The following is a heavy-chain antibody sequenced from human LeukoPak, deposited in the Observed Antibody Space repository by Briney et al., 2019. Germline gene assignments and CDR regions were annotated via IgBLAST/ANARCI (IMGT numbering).Heavy chain of an antibody. D-gene: IGHD3-22*01. CDR3: ARVTGYMIEDYFDY. CDR2: IYNSGST. Sequence: ASETLSLTCTVSGGPISSYYWSWIRQPPGKGLEWIGYIYNSGSTNYKPSLKSRVTISVETSKNQFSLKLRSVTAADTAVYYCARVTGYMIEDYFDYWGQGTLVTVSS. J-gene: IGHJ4*02. CDR1: GGPISSYY. V-gene: IGHV4-59*01.